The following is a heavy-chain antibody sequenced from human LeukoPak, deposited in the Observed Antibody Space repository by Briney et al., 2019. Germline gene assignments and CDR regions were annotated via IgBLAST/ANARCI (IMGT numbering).Heavy chain of an antibody. D-gene: IGHD3-10*01. CDR3: ARGNFGELLSGRNDYYYYYGMDV. CDR1: GFTFSSYD. V-gene: IGHV3-13*01. Sequence: GGSLRLSCAASGFTFSSYDMHWVCQATGKGLEWVSAIGTAGDTYYPGSVKGRFTISRENAKDSLYLQMNSLRAGDTAVYYCARGNFGELLSGRNDYYYYYGMDVWGQGTTVTVSS. J-gene: IGHJ6*02. CDR2: IGTAGDT.